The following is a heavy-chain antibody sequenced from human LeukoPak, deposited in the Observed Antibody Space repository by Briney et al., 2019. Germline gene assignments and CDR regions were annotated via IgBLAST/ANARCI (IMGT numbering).Heavy chain of an antibody. CDR1: GGSISSGDYY. Sequence: SETLSLTCTVSGGSISSGDYYWSWIRQPPGKGLEWIGYIYYSGSTYYNPSLKSRVTISVDTSKNQFSLKLSSVTAADTAVYYCARGGAARLHFQNWGQGTLVTVSS. J-gene: IGHJ1*01. D-gene: IGHD6-6*01. CDR2: IYYSGST. CDR3: ARGGAARLHFQN. V-gene: IGHV4-30-4*01.